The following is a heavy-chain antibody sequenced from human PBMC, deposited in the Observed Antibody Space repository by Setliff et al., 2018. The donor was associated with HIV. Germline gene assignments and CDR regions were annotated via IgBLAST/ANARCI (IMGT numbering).Heavy chain of an antibody. J-gene: IGHJ3*01. V-gene: IGHV4-59*08. CDR2: IHHSGGT. CDR1: YGSISGHY. CDR3: ARHNCGTTACYGVVV. Sequence: SETLSLTCTVSYGSISGHYWTWIRQPPGKGLEWIGYIHHSGGTQYNPSLMSRLTMSVDSSKNQFSLSLSSVTAADTAVYYCARHNCGTTACYGVVVWGQGTMVTVSS. D-gene: IGHD2-2*01.